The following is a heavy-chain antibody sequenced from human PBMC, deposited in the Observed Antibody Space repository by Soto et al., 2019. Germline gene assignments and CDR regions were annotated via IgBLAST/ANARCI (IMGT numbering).Heavy chain of an antibody. CDR2: IWYDGSNK. J-gene: IGHJ3*02. CDR3: AREGGYSGSYGAFAI. V-gene: IGHV3-33*01. CDR1: GFTFSSYG. D-gene: IGHD1-26*01. Sequence: QVQLVESGGGVVQPGRSLRLSCAASGFTFSSYGMHWVRQAPGKGLEWVAVIWYDGSNKYYADSVKGRFTISRDNSKNTLYLQMNSLRGEDTAVYYCAREGGYSGSYGAFAIWGQGTMVTVSS.